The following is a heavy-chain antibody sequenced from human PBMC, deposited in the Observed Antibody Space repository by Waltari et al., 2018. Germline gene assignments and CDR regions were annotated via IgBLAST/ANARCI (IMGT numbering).Heavy chain of an antibody. V-gene: IGHV5-51*01. J-gene: IGHJ6*03. CDR3: ARRGGGGTPSDYYYMDV. D-gene: IGHD3-16*01. CDR2: IYPGDSET. Sequence: EVQLVQSGAEVKKPGESLKISCKGSGYSFTSYWIGWVRQMPGKGLEWMGIIYPGDSETRDSPSCQGQGTISADKSISTAYLQWSSLKASDTAMYYCARRGGGGTPSDYYYMDVWGKGTTVTVSS. CDR1: GYSFTSYW.